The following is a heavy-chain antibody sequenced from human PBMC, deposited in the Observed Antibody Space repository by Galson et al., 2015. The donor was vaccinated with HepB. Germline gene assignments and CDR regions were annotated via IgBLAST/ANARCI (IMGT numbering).Heavy chain of an antibody. Sequence: SLRLSCAASGFTFGSYGMHWVRQAPGNGLEWVALISFDGSNKYYADSVKGRFTISRDNSKNALYLQLNSPSAEDTAVYYCVKDFVSGGNSGWGQGTLVTVSS. D-gene: IGHD4-23*01. V-gene: IGHV3-30*18. J-gene: IGHJ4*02. CDR1: GFTFGSYG. CDR2: ISFDGSNK. CDR3: VKDFVSGGNSG.